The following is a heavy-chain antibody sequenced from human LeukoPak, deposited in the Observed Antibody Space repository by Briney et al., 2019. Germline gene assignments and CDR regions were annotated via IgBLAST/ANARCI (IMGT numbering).Heavy chain of an antibody. J-gene: IGHJ4*02. CDR1: GYTFTSYG. CDR2: ISAYSGNT. CDR3: QVGWEPGVFDY. V-gene: IGHV1-18*01. Sequence: ASVKVSCKASGYTFTSYGISWVRQAPGQGLERMGWISAYSGNTNYAQKLQGRVTMTTDTSTSTAYMELRSLRSDDTAVYYCQVGWEPGVFDYWGQGTLVTVSS. D-gene: IGHD1-26*01.